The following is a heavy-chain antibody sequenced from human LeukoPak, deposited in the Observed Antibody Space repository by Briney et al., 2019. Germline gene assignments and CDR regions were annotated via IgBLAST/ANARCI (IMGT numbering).Heavy chain of an antibody. Sequence: GASVKVSCKASGYTFSNYYMHWVRQAPGQGLEWMGVTNPRGGSTTYAQKFQGRVTMSRDTSTSTVHMELSSLRSEDTAVYYCARETYNYYSGMDVWGQGTTVTVSS. D-gene: IGHD5-24*01. V-gene: IGHV1-46*01. J-gene: IGHJ6*02. CDR1: GYTFSNYY. CDR3: ARETYNYYSGMDV. CDR2: TNPRGGST.